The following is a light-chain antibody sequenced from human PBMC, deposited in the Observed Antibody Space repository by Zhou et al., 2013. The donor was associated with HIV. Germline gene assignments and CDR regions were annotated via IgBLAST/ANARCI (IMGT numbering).Light chain of an antibody. Sequence: IHMTQSPSTLSASVGDRITITCRASQSVSTYLAWYQQRPGRAPKLLVSGASTLESGVPSRFSGYGSGTEFSLTITALQPDDFATYFCQQYKTVPLTFGGGTRV. CDR2: GAS. V-gene: IGKV1-5*01. CDR1: QSVSTY. CDR3: QQYKTVPLT. J-gene: IGKJ4*01.